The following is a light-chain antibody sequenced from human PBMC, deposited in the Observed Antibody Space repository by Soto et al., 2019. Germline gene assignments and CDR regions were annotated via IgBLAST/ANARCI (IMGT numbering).Light chain of an antibody. CDR2: AAS. V-gene: IGKV1-8*01. CDR1: QGISSY. CDR3: QHYNSYSEA. J-gene: IGKJ1*01. Sequence: ALRMTQSPSSISASTGDIVTITCRASQGISSYLAWYQQKPGKAPKLLIYAASTLQSGVPSRFSGSGSGTEFTLTISSLQPDDFATYYCQHYNSYSEAFGQGTKVDIK.